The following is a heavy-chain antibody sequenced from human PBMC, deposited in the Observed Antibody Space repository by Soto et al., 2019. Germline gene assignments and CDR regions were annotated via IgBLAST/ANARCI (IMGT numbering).Heavy chain of an antibody. CDR2: INHSGGT. CDR3: ATAHYDFWSGFPQKYYFDY. J-gene: IGHJ4*02. D-gene: IGHD3-3*01. V-gene: IGHV4-34*01. Sequence: QVHLQQWGAGLLKPSETLSLTCAVYGGSFSGYYRNWIRQSPGKGLEWIGDINHSGGTNYNPSLKSRVTISLDTSKNQFSLRLSSVTAADTAVYYCATAHYDFWSGFPQKYYFDYWGQGTQVTVCS. CDR1: GGSFSGYY.